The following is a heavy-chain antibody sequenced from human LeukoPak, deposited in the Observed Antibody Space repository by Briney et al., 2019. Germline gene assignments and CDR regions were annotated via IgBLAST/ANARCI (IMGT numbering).Heavy chain of an antibody. J-gene: IGHJ4*02. V-gene: IGHV4-34*01. Sequence: SETLSLTCAVYGGSFSGYYWSWIRQPPGKGLEWIGEINHSGSTNYNPSLKSRVTISVDTSKNQFSLKLSSVTAADTAVYYCARGRAMGYCTNWGQGPLVTASS. CDR3: ARGRAMGYCTN. CDR2: INHSGST. D-gene: IGHD2-8*01. CDR1: GGSFSGYY.